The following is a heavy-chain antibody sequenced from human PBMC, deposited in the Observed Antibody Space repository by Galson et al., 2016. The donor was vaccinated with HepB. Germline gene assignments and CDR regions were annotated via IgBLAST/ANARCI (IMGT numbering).Heavy chain of an antibody. CDR2: ISYDGNNK. Sequence: SLRLSCAASGFTFSSYGMHWVRQAPGEGLEWVAVISYDGNNKYSADSVKGRFTISRDNSKNTLYLQMDSLRAEDTAVYYCAKDPQEGSGNEWGAFDYWGQGTLVTVSS. J-gene: IGHJ4*02. V-gene: IGHV3-30*18. D-gene: IGHD3-3*01. CDR1: GFTFSSYG. CDR3: AKDPQEGSGNEWGAFDY.